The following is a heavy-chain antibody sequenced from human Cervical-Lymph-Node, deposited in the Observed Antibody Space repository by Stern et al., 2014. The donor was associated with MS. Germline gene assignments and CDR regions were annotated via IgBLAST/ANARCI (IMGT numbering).Heavy chain of an antibody. J-gene: IGHJ4*02. Sequence: SVKGRFTISRDNARNSMYLQMDSLRVEDTAVYYCAREGGGYSSSFDHWGQGTRVTVSS. V-gene: IGHV3-21*01. CDR3: AREGGGYSSSFDH. D-gene: IGHD6-13*01.